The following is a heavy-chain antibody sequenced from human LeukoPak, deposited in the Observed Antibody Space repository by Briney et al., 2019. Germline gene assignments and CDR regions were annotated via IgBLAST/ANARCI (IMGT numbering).Heavy chain of an antibody. CDR2: MSNSGST. V-gene: IGHV4-59*01. D-gene: IGHD3-16*01. CDR1: GCSISSFY. Sequence: KPSETLSLTCSVSGCSISSFYWNWIRQPPGKGLEWIGYMSNSGSTNYNPSLNSRLTISLDTSKNHLSLRLSSVTAADTAVYYCARGNYDDSYAYGGDFDSWGQGTLVTVSS. CDR3: ARGNYDDSYAYGGDFDS. J-gene: IGHJ4*02.